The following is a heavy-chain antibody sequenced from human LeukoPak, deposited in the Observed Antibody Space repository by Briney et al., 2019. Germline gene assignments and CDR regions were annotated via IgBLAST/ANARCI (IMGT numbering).Heavy chain of an antibody. J-gene: IGHJ4*02. CDR3: ARGKRPHDVVVLTGAY. Sequence: HPGGSLRLSCAASGFTFSSYSMNWVRQAPGKGLEWVSYISSSSSTIYYADSVKGRFTISRDNAKNSLYLQMNSLRAEDTAVYYCARGKRPHDVVVLTGAYWGQGTLVTVSS. V-gene: IGHV3-48*01. CDR2: ISSSSSTI. D-gene: IGHD2-2*01. CDR1: GFTFSSYS.